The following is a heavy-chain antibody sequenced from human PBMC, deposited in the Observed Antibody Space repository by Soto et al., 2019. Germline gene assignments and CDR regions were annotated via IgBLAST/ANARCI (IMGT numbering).Heavy chain of an antibody. CDR2: ISGSGGST. Sequence: PTGSLRLSCADSGFTFSSYAMGWVRQARGKGLEWVSAISGSGGSTYYADSVKGRFTIPRDNSKNTLYLQMSSLRAEDTAVYYCAKDPMYYDILTGYYYNWFDP. CDR3: AKDPMYYDILTGYYYNWFDP. V-gene: IGHV3-23*01. CDR1: GFTFSSYA. J-gene: IGHJ5*02. D-gene: IGHD3-9*01.